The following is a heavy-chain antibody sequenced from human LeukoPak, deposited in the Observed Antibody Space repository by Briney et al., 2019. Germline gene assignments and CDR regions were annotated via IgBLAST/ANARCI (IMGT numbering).Heavy chain of an antibody. D-gene: IGHD6-19*01. J-gene: IGHJ4*02. CDR1: GFTFSSYS. CDR2: IRYDGSNK. Sequence: GGSLGLSCAASGFTFSSYSMNWVRQAPGKGLEWVAFIRYDGSNKYYADSVKGRFTISRDNSKNTLYLQMNSLRAEDTAVYYCAKVSTVAGREDYWGQGTLVTVSS. CDR3: AKVSTVAGREDY. V-gene: IGHV3-30*02.